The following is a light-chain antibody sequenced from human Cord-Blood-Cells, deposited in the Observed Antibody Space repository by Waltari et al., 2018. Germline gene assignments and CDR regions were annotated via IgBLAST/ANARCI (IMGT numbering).Light chain of an antibody. Sequence: SYVLTQPPSVSVAPGKTARITCGGNNIGSKSVHWYQQKPGLAPVLVIYYDSDRPSGIPERFSGSNSGNTATLTISRVEAGDESDYYCQVWDSSSDHYVFGTGTKVTVL. V-gene: IGLV3-21*04. J-gene: IGLJ1*01. CDR1: NIGSKS. CDR2: YDS. CDR3: QVWDSSSDHYV.